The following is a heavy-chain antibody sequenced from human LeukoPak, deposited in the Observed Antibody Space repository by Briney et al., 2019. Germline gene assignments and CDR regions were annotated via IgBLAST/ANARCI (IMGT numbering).Heavy chain of an antibody. J-gene: IGHJ4*02. CDR3: ARVKCSSTSCRAFDY. CDR1: GGSISSYY. D-gene: IGHD2-2*01. CDR2: IYYSGST. Sequence: SETLSLTCTVSGGSISSYYWSWIRQPPGKGLEWIGYIYYSGSTNYNPSLKNRVTISVDTSKNQFSLKLSSVTAADTAVYYCARVKCSSTSCRAFDYWGQGTLVTVSS. V-gene: IGHV4-59*01.